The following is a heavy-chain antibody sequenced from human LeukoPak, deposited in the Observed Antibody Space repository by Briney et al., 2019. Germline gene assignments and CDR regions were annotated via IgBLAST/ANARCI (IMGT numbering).Heavy chain of an antibody. D-gene: IGHD3-10*01. J-gene: IGHJ4*02. CDR2: INHSGST. Sequence: SETLSLTCAVYGGSFSGYYWSWIRQPPGKGLEWIGEINHSGSTNYNPSLKSRVTISVDTSKNQFSLKLSSVTAADTAVYYCARGVLLWFGESHFDYWGQGTLVTVSS. CDR1: GGSFSGYY. V-gene: IGHV4-34*01. CDR3: ARGVLLWFGESHFDY.